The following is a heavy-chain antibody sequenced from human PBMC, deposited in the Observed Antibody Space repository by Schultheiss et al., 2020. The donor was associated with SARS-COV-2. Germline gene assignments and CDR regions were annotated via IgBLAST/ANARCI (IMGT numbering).Heavy chain of an antibody. J-gene: IGHJ6*02. V-gene: IGHV4-39*01. D-gene: IGHD3-9*01. CDR2: IYYSGST. CDR3: ARHLTGNFDWLPHRPYYYYGMDV. CDR1: GGSISSGGYY. Sequence: SETLSLTCTVSGGSISSGGYYWSWIRQHPGKALEWIGYIYYSGSTYYNPSLKSRVTISVDTSKNQFSLKLSSVTAADTAVYYCARHLTGNFDWLPHRPYYYYGMDVWGQGTTVTVSS.